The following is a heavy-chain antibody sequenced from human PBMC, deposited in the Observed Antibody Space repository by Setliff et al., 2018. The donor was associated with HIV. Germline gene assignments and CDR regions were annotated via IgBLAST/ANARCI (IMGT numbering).Heavy chain of an antibody. V-gene: IGHV3-30*11. D-gene: IGHD6-6*01. CDR1: GFNFDDYA. CDR3: AREKKRASSLDS. J-gene: IGHJ4*02. CDR2: TSYFGTYQ. Sequence: GESLKISCKTSGFNFDDYARHWVRQAPGKGLEHLAVTSYFGTYQFYGDAMRGRITISRDSTTTTLVLQMTSLRPDDTAIYYCAREKKRASSLDSWGQGTLVTVSS.